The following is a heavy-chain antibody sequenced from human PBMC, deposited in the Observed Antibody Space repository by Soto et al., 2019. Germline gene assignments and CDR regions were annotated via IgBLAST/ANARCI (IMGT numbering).Heavy chain of an antibody. V-gene: IGHV4-59*01. D-gene: IGHD6-13*01. CDR1: GGSISSNY. CDR3: ARYSREAVAGYKLDN. J-gene: IGHJ4*02. CDR2: VYNSGST. Sequence: SETLSVTCTVSGGSISSNYWTWIRQPPGKGLEWIGYVYNSGSTNYNPSLKSRVTISEDTSKSQFSLKVKSMTAADTAVYYCARYSREAVAGYKLDNWGQGILVTVYS.